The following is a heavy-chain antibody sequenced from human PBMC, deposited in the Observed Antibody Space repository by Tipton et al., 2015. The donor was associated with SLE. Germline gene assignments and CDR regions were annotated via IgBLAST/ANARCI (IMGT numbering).Heavy chain of an antibody. CDR2: ISAYNGNT. CDR1: GYTFTSYG. D-gene: IGHD6-13*01. CDR3: TGTEAAYSDDAFDI. Sequence: QLVQSGPEVKKPGASAKVSCKASGYTFTSYGISWVRQAPGQGLEWMGWISAYNGNTNYAQKLQGRVTTTTDTSTSTAYMELRSLRSDDTAVYYCTGTEAAYSDDAFDIWGQGTMVTVSS. J-gene: IGHJ3*02. V-gene: IGHV1-18*01.